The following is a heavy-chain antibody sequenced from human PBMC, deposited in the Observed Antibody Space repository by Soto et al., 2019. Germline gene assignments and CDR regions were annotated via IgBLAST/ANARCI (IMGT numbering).Heavy chain of an antibody. D-gene: IGHD2-2*01. CDR2: IGSSSNYI. CDR1: GFTFTTYS. CDR3: ATLTYCSSASCPNYYYVMDV. Sequence: GSLRLSCAATGFTFTTYSLTWVRQAPGKGLEWVASIGSSSNYIYYADSVKGRFTISRDNAKNSLFLQMNSLRAEDTAVYYCATLTYCSSASCPNYYYVMDVWGQGTTVTVSS. V-gene: IGHV3-21*06. J-gene: IGHJ6*02.